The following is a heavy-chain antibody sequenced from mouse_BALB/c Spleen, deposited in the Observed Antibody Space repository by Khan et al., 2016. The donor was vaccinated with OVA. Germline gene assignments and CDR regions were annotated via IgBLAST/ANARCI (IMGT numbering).Heavy chain of an antibody. CDR2: ISDGGGST. D-gene: IGHD1-1*02. CDR1: GFSFSDYF. CDR3: ASAGYGGFGY. Sequence: VQLQESGGGLVKPGGSLKLSCAASGFSFSDYFMYWIRQNQEKRLEWVATISDGGGSTYYPDSAKGRFTISRDNAKSNLYLQLSSSKSEDTAIYYCASAGYGGFGYWGQGTLVTVSA. V-gene: IGHV5-4*02. J-gene: IGHJ3*01.